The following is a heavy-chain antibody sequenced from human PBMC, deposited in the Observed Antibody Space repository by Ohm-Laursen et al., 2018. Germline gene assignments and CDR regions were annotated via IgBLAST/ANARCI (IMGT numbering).Heavy chain of an antibody. CDR1: GYTFTSYG. CDR2: ISAYNGNT. D-gene: IGHD2-2*01. Sequence: ASVKVSCKASGYTFTSYGISWVRQAPGQGLEWMGWISAYNGNTNYAQKLQGRVTMTTDTSTSTAYMELRSLRSDDTAVYYCARDVVPAPYYYYGMDVWGQGTTVTVSS. V-gene: IGHV1-18*01. CDR3: ARDVVPAPYYYYGMDV. J-gene: IGHJ6*02.